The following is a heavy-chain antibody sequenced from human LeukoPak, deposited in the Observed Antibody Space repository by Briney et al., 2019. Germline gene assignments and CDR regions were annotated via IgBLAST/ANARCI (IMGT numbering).Heavy chain of an antibody. D-gene: IGHD3-22*01. CDR1: GGSISSYY. CDR3: ARTYYYDSSGAPRFGP. CDR2: IYYSGST. J-gene: IGHJ5*02. V-gene: IGHV4-39*01. Sequence: PSETLSLTCTVSGGSISSYYWGWIRQPPGKGLEWIGSIYYSGSTYYNPSLKSRVTISVDTSKNQFSLKLSSVTAADTAVYYCARTYYYDSSGAPRFGPWGQGTLVTVSS.